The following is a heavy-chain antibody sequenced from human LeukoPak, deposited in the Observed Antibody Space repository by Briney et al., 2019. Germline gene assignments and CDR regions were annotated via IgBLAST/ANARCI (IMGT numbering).Heavy chain of an antibody. CDR3: TTDPDYSAYFDY. CDR2: IKSKTDGGTT. CDR1: GFTFSNAW. D-gene: IGHD4-11*01. Sequence: GGSLRLSCAASGFTFSNAWMSWVRQAPGKGLEWVGRIKSKTDGGTTDYAAPVKGRFTISRDDSKNTLYLQMNSLKTEDTAVYYCTTDPDYSAYFDYWGQGTLVTVSS. J-gene: IGHJ4*02. V-gene: IGHV3-15*01.